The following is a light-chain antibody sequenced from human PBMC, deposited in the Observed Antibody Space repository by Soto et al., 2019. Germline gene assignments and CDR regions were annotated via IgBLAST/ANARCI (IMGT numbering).Light chain of an antibody. J-gene: IGKJ1*01. CDR2: DAS. CDR1: QSVTNN. V-gene: IGKV3-15*01. Sequence: EIAMSQSPATLSVSPGERATLSCKASQSVTNNLAWYQQKPGEAPRLLIYDASTRATGIPARFSGSGSGTEFTLTFSSPQSEDFAVFYCQQYLDWPQSFGQGTKV. CDR3: QQYLDWPQS.